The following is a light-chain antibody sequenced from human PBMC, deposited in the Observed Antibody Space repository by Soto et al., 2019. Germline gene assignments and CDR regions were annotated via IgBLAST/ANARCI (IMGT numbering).Light chain of an antibody. J-gene: IGKJ5*01. CDR1: QCISSY. CDR3: ETRSNSNT. CDR2: AAS. V-gene: IGKV1-9*01. Sequence: IQLTQSPSSLSASVGVRVTITCRASQCISSYLAWYQQKQGKAPKLLIYAASTLQSGVPSRFSGSGFGTDFILTICCLEPKNFAVYYCETRSNSNTFGEG.